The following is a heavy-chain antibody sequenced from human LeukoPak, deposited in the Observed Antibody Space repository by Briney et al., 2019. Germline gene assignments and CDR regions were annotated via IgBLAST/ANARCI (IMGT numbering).Heavy chain of an antibody. Sequence: ASVKVSCKASGYTFTGYYMHWVRQAPGQGLEWMGWINPNSGGTNYAQKFQARVTMTRDTSISTAYMELSRLRSDDTAVYYCASEGALGIAPLDQYYYYGMDVWGQGTTVTVSS. J-gene: IGHJ6*02. CDR2: INPNSGGT. CDR3: ASEGALGIAPLDQYYYYGMDV. D-gene: IGHD6-13*01. CDR1: GYTFTGYY. V-gene: IGHV1-2*02.